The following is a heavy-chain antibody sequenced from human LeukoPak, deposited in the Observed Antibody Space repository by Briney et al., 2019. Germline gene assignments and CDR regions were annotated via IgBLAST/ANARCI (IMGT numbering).Heavy chain of an antibody. CDR3: ARDQGSLTRSWYTGY. CDR2: INPYSGDT. D-gene: IGHD6-13*01. V-gene: IGHV1-2*06. J-gene: IGHJ4*02. CDR1: GYTSTGYH. Sequence: GASVKVSCKASGYTSTGYHIHWVRQAPGQGLEWMGRINPYSGDTNFAQKFQGRVTMTRDTSITTAYVDLSSLTPDDTAVYFCARDQGSLTRSWYTGYWGQGTQVTVSS.